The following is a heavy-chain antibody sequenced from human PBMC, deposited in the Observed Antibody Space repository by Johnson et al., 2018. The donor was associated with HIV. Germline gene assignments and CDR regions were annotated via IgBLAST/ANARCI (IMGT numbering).Heavy chain of an antibody. D-gene: IGHD1-26*01. Sequence: QVQLVESGGDLVKPGGSLRLSCAVSGFTFSDHYMSWIRQAPGKGLEWVSYISSSSSSIYYADSVKGRFTISRDNAKNSLYLQMNSLRAEDTAVYYCAREGSVGATIFTMFDAFDIWGQGTMVTVSS. V-gene: IGHV3-11*04. CDR1: GFTFSDHY. J-gene: IGHJ3*02. CDR3: AREGSVGATIFTMFDAFDI. CDR2: ISSSSSSI.